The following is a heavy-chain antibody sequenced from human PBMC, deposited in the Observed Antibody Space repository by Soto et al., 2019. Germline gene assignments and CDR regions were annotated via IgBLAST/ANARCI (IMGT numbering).Heavy chain of an antibody. V-gene: IGHV4-59*01. CDR2: IYYSGST. CDR3: ARVQAGTIDY. J-gene: IGHJ4*02. Sequence: SETLSLTCTVSGGSISSDNWSWIRQPPGKGLEWIGYIYYSGSTNYNPSLKSRVTISVETSKNQFSLKLSSVTAADTAVYYCARVQAGTIDYWGQGALVIVSP. D-gene: IGHD1-1*01. CDR1: GGSISSDN.